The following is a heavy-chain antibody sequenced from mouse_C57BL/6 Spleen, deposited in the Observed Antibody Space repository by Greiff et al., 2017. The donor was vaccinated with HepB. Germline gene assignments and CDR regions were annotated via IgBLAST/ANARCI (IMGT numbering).Heavy chain of an antibody. J-gene: IGHJ1*03. V-gene: IGHV5-17*01. Sequence: EVQVVESGGGLVKPGGSLKLSCAASGFTFSDYGMHWVRQAPEKGLEWVAYISSGSSTIYYADTVKGRFTISRDNAKNTLFLQMTSLRSEDTAMYYCARGTTVVARRTDWYFDVWGTGTTVTVSS. CDR2: ISSGSSTI. CDR3: ARGTTVVARRTDWYFDV. D-gene: IGHD1-1*01. CDR1: GFTFSDYG.